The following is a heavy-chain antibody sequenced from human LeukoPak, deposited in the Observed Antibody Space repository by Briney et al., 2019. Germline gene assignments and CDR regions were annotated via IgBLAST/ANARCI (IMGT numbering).Heavy chain of an antibody. CDR2: VSGSGGSA. D-gene: IGHD2-15*01. Sequence: GGSLRLSCAVSGFTFTTCAMSWVRQAPGKGLEWVSTVSGSGGSAYYADSVKGRFTISRDNSKNTLYLQMNNLRAEDTAVYYCARYENGGIDYWGQGTLVTVSS. CDR1: GFTFTTCA. V-gene: IGHV3-23*01. CDR3: ARYENGGIDY. J-gene: IGHJ4*02.